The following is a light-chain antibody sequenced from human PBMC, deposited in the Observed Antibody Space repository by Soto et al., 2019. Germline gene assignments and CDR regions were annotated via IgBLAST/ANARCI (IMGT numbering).Light chain of an antibody. CDR1: QGISTH. J-gene: IGKJ2*01. CDR3: QQYSSNLYT. CDR2: DAS. V-gene: IGKV1-5*02. Sequence: EIQMTQSPSTLSASLGDRVTIICRVSQGISTHLAWYQQKPGKAPEVLIYDASTLESWVPSRFIGSGSWTKFTLTISSLQPDDFATYYCQQYSSNLYTFGQGTKREIK.